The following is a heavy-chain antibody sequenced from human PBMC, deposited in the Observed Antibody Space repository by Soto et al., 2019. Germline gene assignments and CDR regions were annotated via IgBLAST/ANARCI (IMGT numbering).Heavy chain of an antibody. V-gene: IGHV1-3*01. J-gene: IGHJ6*03. CDR3: AWIPSRVTIFGVVRIYYYYYMDV. CDR1: GYTFTSYA. Sequence: ASVKVSCKASGYTFTSYAMHWVRQAPGQRLERMGWINAGNGNTKYSQKSQGRVTTTRDTSASTAYMELSSLRSEDTAVYYCAWIPSRVTIFGVVRIYYYYYMDVWGKGTTVTVSS. D-gene: IGHD3-3*01. CDR2: INAGNGNT.